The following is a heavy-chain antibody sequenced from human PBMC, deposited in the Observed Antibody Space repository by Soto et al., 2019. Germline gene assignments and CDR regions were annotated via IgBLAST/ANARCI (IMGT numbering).Heavy chain of an antibody. D-gene: IGHD3-10*01. CDR1: GYTFNGYY. CDR3: ARGRASGSYYLLDY. Sequence: GASVKVSCKASGYTFNGYYLHWVRQAPGEGPEWMGWINPHTGGTNYAQKFEGRVTMTGDTAIRTAYMEVSRLRSDDTAVYYCARGRASGSYYLLDYWGQGTLVTVSS. J-gene: IGHJ4*02. V-gene: IGHV1-2*02. CDR2: INPHTGGT.